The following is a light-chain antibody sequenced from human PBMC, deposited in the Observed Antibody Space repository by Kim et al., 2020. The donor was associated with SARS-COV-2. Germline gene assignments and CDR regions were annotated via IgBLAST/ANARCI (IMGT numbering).Light chain of an antibody. CDR1: KLGDKH. CDR2: QDT. V-gene: IGLV3-1*01. Sequence: SYELTQPPSVSVSPGQTASITCSGDKLGDKHTCWYQQKPGQSPVLVIYQDTKRPSGVPGRFSGSSSGNTATLTISGTQAMDEADYYCQAWDSGTAVFGGGTQLTVL. J-gene: IGLJ3*02. CDR3: QAWDSGTAV.